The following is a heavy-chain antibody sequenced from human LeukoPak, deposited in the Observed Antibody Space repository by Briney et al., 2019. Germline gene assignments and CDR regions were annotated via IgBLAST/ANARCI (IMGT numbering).Heavy chain of an antibody. D-gene: IGHD5-12*01. CDR2: LSGSGDST. CDR1: GFTFSSYA. V-gene: IGHV3-23*01. CDR3: ATQKGRTVATE. Sequence: GGSLRLSCAVSGFTFSSYAMSWVRQAPGKGLEWLSALSGSGDSTYYADSVKVRFVITRDNSKNTLSLQMNSLRADDTAIYYCATQKGRTVATEWGQETLVTVSS. J-gene: IGHJ4*02.